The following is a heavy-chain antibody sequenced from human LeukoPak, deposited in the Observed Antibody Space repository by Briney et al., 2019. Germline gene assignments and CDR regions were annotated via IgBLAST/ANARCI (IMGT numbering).Heavy chain of an antibody. J-gene: IGHJ4*02. CDR2: INHSGST. D-gene: IGHD3-3*01. CDR3: ARADYDSWSGYFY. Sequence: PSETLSLTCAVYGGSFSGYYWSWIRQPPGKGLEWIGEINHSGSTNYNPSLKSRVTISVDTSKNQSSLKLSSVTAADTAVYYCARADYDSWSGYFYWGQGTLVTVSS. CDR1: GGSFSGYY. V-gene: IGHV4-34*01.